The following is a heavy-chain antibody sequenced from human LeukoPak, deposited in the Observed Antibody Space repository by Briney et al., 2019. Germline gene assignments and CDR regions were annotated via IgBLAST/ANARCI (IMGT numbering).Heavy chain of an antibody. D-gene: IGHD2-15*01. J-gene: IGHJ4*03. CDR3: ASRSLTLAAARCFDD. V-gene: IGHV4-34*01. CDR1: GDSFSAYF. Sequence: SETLSLTCAVRGDSFSAYFWSWIRQVPGKGLEWIGDIDHRGVSTYNQSLKSRATMSVDTSNNHFSLSLTSVTAADTATYYWASRSLTLAAARCFDDWGQGTVVTVSS. CDR2: IDHRGVS.